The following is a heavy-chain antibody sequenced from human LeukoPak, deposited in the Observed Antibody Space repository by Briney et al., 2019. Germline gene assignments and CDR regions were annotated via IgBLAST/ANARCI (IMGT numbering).Heavy chain of an antibody. CDR1: GLNCGNYW. V-gene: IGHV3-7*03. Sequence: PGGSLRLSCVASGLNCGNYWMDWVRQAPGKGLEWVGNINQDGSAKNYVDSVKGRFTISRDNAEKSLYLHMNSLRAEDTAIYYCARDFESWGQGTLVTVSS. J-gene: IGHJ4*02. CDR2: INQDGSAK. CDR3: ARDFES.